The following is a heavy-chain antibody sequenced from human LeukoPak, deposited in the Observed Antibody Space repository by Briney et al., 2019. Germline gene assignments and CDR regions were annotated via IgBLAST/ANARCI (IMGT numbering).Heavy chain of an antibody. CDR1: GFTFSDYA. CDR3: ARRGESASYGDYRFDY. CDR2: ISGSSGLT. Sequence: GGSLRLSCAASGFTFSDYAMSWVRQAPGRGLEWVSAISGSSGLTYYADSVKGRFTISRDNSKNTLFLQMNSLRAEDTAVYYCARRGESASYGDYRFDYWGQGTLVTVSS. J-gene: IGHJ4*02. V-gene: IGHV3-23*01. D-gene: IGHD4-17*01.